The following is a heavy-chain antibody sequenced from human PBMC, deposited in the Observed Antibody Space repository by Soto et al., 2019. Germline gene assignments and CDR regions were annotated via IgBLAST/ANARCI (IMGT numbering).Heavy chain of an antibody. CDR3: AKGKSGYTGYMDV. CDR1: GFTFDDYA. Sequence: EVQLVESGGGLVQPGRSLRLSCAASGFTFDDYAMDWVRQAPGKGLEWVSGISWNSGSIDYVDSVKGRFTISRDNAKNSLYLQMNSLRAEDTALYYCAKGKSGYTGYMDVWGKGTTVTVSS. V-gene: IGHV3-9*01. CDR2: ISWNSGSI. J-gene: IGHJ6*03. D-gene: IGHD5-18*01.